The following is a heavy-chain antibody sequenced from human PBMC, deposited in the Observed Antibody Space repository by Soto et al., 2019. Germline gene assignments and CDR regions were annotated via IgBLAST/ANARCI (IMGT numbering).Heavy chain of an antibody. Sequence: SGPTLVNPTETLTLTCTVSGFSIHDAGLGVSWIRQPPGRALEWLAHIFSNDEKSYSTSLYNRLTISKDTSKSQVVLTMTNMGTVDTATYFCACIQDSVWWIYPFDLSGQGSLVTVS. CDR1: GFSIHDAGLG. V-gene: IGHV2-26*01. CDR2: IFSNDEK. D-gene: IGHD3-16*02. CDR3: ACIQDSVWWIYPFDL. J-gene: IGHJ4*02.